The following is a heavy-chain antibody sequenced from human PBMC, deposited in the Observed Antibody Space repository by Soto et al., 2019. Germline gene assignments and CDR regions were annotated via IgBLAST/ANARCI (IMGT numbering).Heavy chain of an antibody. J-gene: IGHJ4*02. Sequence: QVQLVQSGAEVKKPGSSVKVSCKASGGTFSSYAISWVRQAPGQGLEWMGGIIPIFGTANYAKKFQGRVTITADDSTSRAYMELSSLRSEDTAVYYCASISDREGTFDYWGQGTLVTVSS. D-gene: IGHD2-21*01. CDR1: GGTFSSYA. CDR2: IIPIFGTA. CDR3: ASISDREGTFDY. V-gene: IGHV1-69*12.